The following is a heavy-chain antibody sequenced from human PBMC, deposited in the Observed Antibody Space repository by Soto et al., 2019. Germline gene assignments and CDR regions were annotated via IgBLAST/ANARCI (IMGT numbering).Heavy chain of an antibody. J-gene: IGHJ6*02. V-gene: IGHV4-39*01. CDR2: IYYSGST. CDR3: ATNYAYYYYYGMDV. Sequence: SETLSLTCTISGGSISSSSYYWGWIRQPPGKGLEWIGSIYYSGSTYYNPSLKSRVTISVDTSKNQFSLKLSSVTAADTAVYYCATNYAYYYYYGMDVWGQGTTVTVSS. D-gene: IGHD4-4*01. CDR1: GGSISSSSYY.